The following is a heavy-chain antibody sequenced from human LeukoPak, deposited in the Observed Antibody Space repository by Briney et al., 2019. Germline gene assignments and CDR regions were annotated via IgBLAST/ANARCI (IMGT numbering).Heavy chain of an antibody. J-gene: IGHJ4*02. CDR2: ISGSGGST. V-gene: IGHV3-23*01. CDR3: TRSDTTMVRFDY. Sequence: GGSLRLSCAASGFTFSSYAMSWVRQAPGKGLEWVSAISGSGGSTYYADSVKGRFTISRDNSRNTLFLQMNSLRVEDTAIYYCTRSDTTMVRFDYWGLGTLVTVSS. D-gene: IGHD5-18*01. CDR1: GFTFSSYA.